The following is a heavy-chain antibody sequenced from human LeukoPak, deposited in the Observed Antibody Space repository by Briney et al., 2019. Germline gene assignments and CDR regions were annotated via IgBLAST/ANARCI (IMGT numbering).Heavy chain of an antibody. Sequence: GGSLRLSCAASGFTFSSYSMNWVRQAPGKGLEWVSSISSSSSYIYYADSVKGRFTISRDNAKNSLYLQMNSLRAEDTAVYYCARAGSGWRVDACDIWGQGTMVTVSS. J-gene: IGHJ3*02. V-gene: IGHV3-21*01. CDR2: ISSSSSYI. CDR1: GFTFSSYS. CDR3: ARAGSGWRVDACDI. D-gene: IGHD6-19*01.